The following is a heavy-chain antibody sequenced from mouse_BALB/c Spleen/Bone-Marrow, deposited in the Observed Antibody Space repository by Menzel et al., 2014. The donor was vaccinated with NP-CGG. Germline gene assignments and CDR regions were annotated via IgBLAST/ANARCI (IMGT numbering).Heavy chain of an antibody. D-gene: IGHD2-3*01. J-gene: IGHJ4*01. Sequence: EVQGVESGGGLVKPGGSLILSCAASGFTFSSYAMSWVRQTPEKRLEWVATITSGGNYTYYPDSVKGRITISRDNAKNTLYLQMSSLRSEDTAMYYCARRQIYDGYYYAMDYWGQGTSVTVSS. CDR1: GFTFSSYA. CDR3: ARRQIYDGYYYAMDY. V-gene: IGHV5-9-3*01. CDR2: ITSGGNYT.